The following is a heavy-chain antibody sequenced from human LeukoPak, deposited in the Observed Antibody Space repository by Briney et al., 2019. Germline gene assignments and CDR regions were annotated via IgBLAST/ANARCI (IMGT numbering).Heavy chain of an antibody. V-gene: IGHV1-8*01. Sequence: VKVSCKASGYTFTSYDINWVRQATGQGLEWMGWMNPNSGSTGYAQKFQGRVTMTRNTSISTAYMELSSLRSEDTAVYYCARGPGYCSGGSCYYYYMDVWGKGTTVTISS. J-gene: IGHJ6*03. CDR3: ARGPGYCSGGSCYYYYMDV. CDR1: GYTFTSYD. D-gene: IGHD2-15*01. CDR2: MNPNSGST.